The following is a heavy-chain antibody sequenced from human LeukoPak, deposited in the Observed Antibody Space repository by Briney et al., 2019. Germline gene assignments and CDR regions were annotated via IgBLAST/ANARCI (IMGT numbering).Heavy chain of an antibody. V-gene: IGHV3-9*01. D-gene: IGHD6-19*01. CDR1: GFTFDDYA. Sequence: GRSLRLSCAASGFTFDDYAMHWVRQAPGKGLEWVSGISWNSGSISYADSVKGRFTISRDNAKNSLYLQMNSLRAEDTALYYCAKDMGIAVSTPTGFDYWGQGTLVTVSS. J-gene: IGHJ4*02. CDR2: ISWNSGSI. CDR3: AKDMGIAVSTPTGFDY.